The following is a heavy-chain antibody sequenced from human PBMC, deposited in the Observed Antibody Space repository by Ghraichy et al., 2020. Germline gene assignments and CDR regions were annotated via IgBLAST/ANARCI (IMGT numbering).Heavy chain of an antibody. V-gene: IGHV3-64*01. CDR2: ITSNGGST. CDR1: GFTFNNYA. Sequence: GGSLRLSCAASGFTFNNYAMHWVRQAPGKGLEYVSSITSNGGSTSYANSVKDRFTISRDNAKNTLYLQMGSLKGEDMAVYYCARDEAGSSSNWGKGTLVPFSS. CDR3: ARDEAGSSSN. D-gene: IGHD6-13*01. J-gene: IGHJ4*02.